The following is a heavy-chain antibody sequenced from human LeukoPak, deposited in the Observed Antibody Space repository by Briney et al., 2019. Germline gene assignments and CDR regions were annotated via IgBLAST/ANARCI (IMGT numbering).Heavy chain of an antibody. J-gene: IGHJ5*02. Sequence: SETLSLTCTVSGVSISSYYWSWIRPAAGKGLEWIGRIYTSGNTNYNPSLKSRVSLSVDTSKNQFSLKLSSVTAADTAVYYSARIYCEGGGCYWFDPWGQGTLVTVSS. V-gene: IGHV4-4*07. CDR3: ARIYCEGGGCYWFDP. D-gene: IGHD2-15*01. CDR2: IYTSGNT. CDR1: GVSISSYY.